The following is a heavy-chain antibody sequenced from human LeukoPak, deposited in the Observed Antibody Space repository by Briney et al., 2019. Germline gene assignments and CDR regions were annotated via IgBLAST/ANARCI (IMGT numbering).Heavy chain of an antibody. CDR2: INHSGST. J-gene: IGHJ4*02. CDR1: GGSFSGYY. CDR3: ARRRIAAATLDY. D-gene: IGHD6-13*01. V-gene: IGHV4-34*01. Sequence: SETLSLTCAVYGGSFSGYYWSWIRQPTGKGLEWIGEINHSGSTNYNPSLKSRVTISVDTSKNQFSLKLSSVTAADTAVYYCARRRIAAATLDYWGQGTLVTVSS.